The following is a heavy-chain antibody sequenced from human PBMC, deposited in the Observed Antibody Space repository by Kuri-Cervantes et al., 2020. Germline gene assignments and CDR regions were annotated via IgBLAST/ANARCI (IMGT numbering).Heavy chain of an antibody. CDR3: ARDWIVVVPAATSLAPEAYYYYGMDV. V-gene: IGHV3-33*01. Sequence: LSLTCAASGFTFSSYGMHWVRQAPGKGLEWVAVIWYDGSNKYYADSVKGRSTISRDNSKNTLYLQMNSLRSDDTAVYYCARDWIVVVPAATSLAPEAYYYYGMDVWGQGTTVTVSS. CDR2: IWYDGSNK. D-gene: IGHD2-2*01. CDR1: GFTFSSYG. J-gene: IGHJ6*02.